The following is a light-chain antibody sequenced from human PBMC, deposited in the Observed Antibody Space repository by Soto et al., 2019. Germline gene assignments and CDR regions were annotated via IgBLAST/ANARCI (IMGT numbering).Light chain of an antibody. V-gene: IGKV3-20*01. CDR1: ESISRDY. Sequence: EIVLTQSPGTLSLSPGQRATLSCRASESISRDYLAWYQQRLGQAPRLLIYGASSGATGIPDRFSGSGSGTDFTLTISRLEPEDFAVYYCQQYGSSRWTFGQGTKVEIK. CDR2: GAS. J-gene: IGKJ1*01. CDR3: QQYGSSRWT.